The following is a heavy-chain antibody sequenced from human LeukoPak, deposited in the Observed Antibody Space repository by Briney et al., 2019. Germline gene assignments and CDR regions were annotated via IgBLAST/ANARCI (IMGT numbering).Heavy chain of an antibody. V-gene: IGHV4-34*01. CDR2: INHSGST. D-gene: IGHD6-19*01. Sequence: PSETLSLTCAVYGGSFSGYYWSWIRQPPGKGLEWLGEINHSGSTNYNPSLKGRVTISVDTSKNQFSLKLSSVTAADTAVYYCARAMAGLIDCWGQGTLVTVSS. J-gene: IGHJ4*02. CDR1: GGSFSGYY. CDR3: ARAMAGLIDC.